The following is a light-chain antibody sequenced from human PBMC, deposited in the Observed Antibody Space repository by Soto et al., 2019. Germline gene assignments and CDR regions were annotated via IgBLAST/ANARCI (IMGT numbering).Light chain of an antibody. Sequence: DIVMTQSPDSLAVSLGERATINCKSSQSVLYSSNNKNYLAWYQQKPGQPPILLIYWASTRESGVPDRLSGSGSGKDFTLTISSLQAEDAAIYYCQQYYSTPPTFGQGTKVEIK. J-gene: IGKJ1*01. CDR1: QSVLYSSNNKNY. CDR2: WAS. V-gene: IGKV4-1*01. CDR3: QQYYSTPPT.